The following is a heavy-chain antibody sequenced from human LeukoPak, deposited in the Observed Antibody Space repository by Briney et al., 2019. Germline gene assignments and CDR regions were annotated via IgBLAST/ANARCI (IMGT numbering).Heavy chain of an antibody. V-gene: IGHV1-2*02. CDR2: INPNRGGT. J-gene: IGHJ6*02. Sequence: GASVEVSCKASGYTFTGYFMHWVRQAPGQGLEWMGWINPNRGGTNYAQKFQGRVTMTRDTSISTAYMELSRLRSDDTAVYYCAILTAVPGTSYYGMDVWGQGTTVTVSS. CDR3: AILTAVPGTSYYGMDV. CDR1: GYTFTGYF. D-gene: IGHD6-19*01.